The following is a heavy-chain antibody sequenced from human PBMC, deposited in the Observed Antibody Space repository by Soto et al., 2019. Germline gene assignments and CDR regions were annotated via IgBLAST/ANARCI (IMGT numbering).Heavy chain of an antibody. CDR1: GYTFTGYY. CDR3: ARAIEDYGDQGKAFYI. CDR2: INPNSGGT. V-gene: IGHV1-2*04. D-gene: IGHD4-17*01. Sequence: QVQLVQSGAEVKKPGASVKVSCKASGYTFTGYYMHWVRQAPGQGLEWMGWINPNSGGTNYAQKFQGWVTMTRDTSISTAYMELSRLRSDDTAVYYCARAIEDYGDQGKAFYIWGQGTMVTVSS. J-gene: IGHJ3*02.